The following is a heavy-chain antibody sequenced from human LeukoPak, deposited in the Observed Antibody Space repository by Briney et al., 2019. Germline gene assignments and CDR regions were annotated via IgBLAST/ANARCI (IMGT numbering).Heavy chain of an antibody. V-gene: IGHV3-23*01. CDR1: GFTFSNYA. J-gene: IGHJ4*02. D-gene: IGHD3-16*01. Sequence: PGGSLRLSCAASGFTFSNYAMTWVRQAPGKGLEWVSVISGGGGSTYYADPVKGRFTISRDNSKNTLFLQMNSLRAEDTAIYYCAKPYYDYVWSPADSWGQGALVTVSS. CDR3: AKPYYDYVWSPADS. CDR2: ISGGGGST.